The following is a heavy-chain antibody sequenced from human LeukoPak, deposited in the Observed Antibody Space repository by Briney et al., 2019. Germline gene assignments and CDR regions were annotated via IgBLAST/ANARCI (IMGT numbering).Heavy chain of an antibody. J-gene: IGHJ4*02. CDR1: GGSLSGFY. CDR3: AKHTWQWLSFDD. V-gene: IGHV4-34*01. Sequence: SETLSLTCAVYGGSLSGFYWSWIRPSPGKGLEWIGEITHGGSHTYHPSLQSRVTMSVDTSTNQISLKRTSVTAADTAICDWAKHTWQWLSFDDWGQGTQVTISS. D-gene: IGHD6-19*01. CDR2: ITHGGSH.